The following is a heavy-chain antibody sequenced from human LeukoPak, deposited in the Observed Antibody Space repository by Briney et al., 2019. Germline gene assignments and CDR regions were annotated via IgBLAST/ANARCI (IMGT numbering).Heavy chain of an antibody. V-gene: IGHV3-23*01. CDR3: AKAEGYYDSSGYYNY. D-gene: IGHD3-22*01. J-gene: IGHJ4*02. CDR2: ISGSGGST. CDR1: GFTFSSYG. Sequence: GGSLRLSCAASGFTFSSYGMSWVRQAPGKGLEWVSAISGSGGSTYYADSVKGRFTISRDNSKNTLYLQMNSLRAEDTAVYYCAKAEGYYDSSGYYNYWGQGTLVTVSS.